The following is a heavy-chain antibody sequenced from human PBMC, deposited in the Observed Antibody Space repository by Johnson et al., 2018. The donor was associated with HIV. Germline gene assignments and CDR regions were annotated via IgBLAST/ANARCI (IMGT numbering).Heavy chain of an antibody. CDR1: EFTFSKYD. Sequence: QVQLVESGGGVVQPGRSLRLSSTDSEFTFSKYDMPWVRHAPGKGLKGRFTISRDDSKNTLYLQMNSLKTEDTAVYSCTTDWGSYHEYAFDIWGQGTMVTVSS. CDR3: TTDWGSYHEYAFDI. J-gene: IGHJ3*02. D-gene: IGHD1-26*01. V-gene: IGHV3-30*07.